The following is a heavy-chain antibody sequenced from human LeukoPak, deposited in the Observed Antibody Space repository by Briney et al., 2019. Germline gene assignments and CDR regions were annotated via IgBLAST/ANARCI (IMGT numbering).Heavy chain of an antibody. Sequence: ASVKVSCKASGYTFTGYYMHWVRQAPGQGLEWMGWINPNSGGTNYAQKFQGRATMTRDTSISTAYMELSRLRSDDTAVYYCARAVGVSSSTSCYHWGQGTLVTVSS. CDR2: INPNSGGT. CDR1: GYTFTGYY. CDR3: ARAVGVSSSTSCYH. D-gene: IGHD2-2*01. J-gene: IGHJ4*02. V-gene: IGHV1-2*02.